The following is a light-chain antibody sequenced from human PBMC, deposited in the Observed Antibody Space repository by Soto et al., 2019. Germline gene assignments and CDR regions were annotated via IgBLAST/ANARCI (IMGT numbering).Light chain of an antibody. J-gene: IGKJ1*01. CDR3: QHYINWPRT. CDR1: QSVSKH. Sequence: EVVMTQSPATLSVSPGEGATLSCRASQSVSKHLAWYQQRPGQAPRILIYGASTRATGIPARFSGSGSGTEFTLTISSLQSEDFALYYCQHYINWPRTFGQGTKVEIK. CDR2: GAS. V-gene: IGKV3-15*01.